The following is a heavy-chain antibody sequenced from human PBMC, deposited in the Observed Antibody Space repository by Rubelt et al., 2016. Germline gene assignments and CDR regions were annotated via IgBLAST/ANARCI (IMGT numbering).Heavy chain of an antibody. CDR3: AREQLALYAFDI. CDR1: GYTFTSYG. J-gene: IGHJ3*02. Sequence: QVQLVQSGAEVKKPGASVKVSCKASGYTFTSYGISWVRQAPGQGLEWMGWISAYDGNTTQAQKLQGRDNRTTNTSTSTAYRELRSLRSDDTAGYGCAREQLALYAFDIWGQGTMVTVSS. V-gene: IGHV1-18*01. D-gene: IGHD1-1*01. CDR2: ISAYDGNT.